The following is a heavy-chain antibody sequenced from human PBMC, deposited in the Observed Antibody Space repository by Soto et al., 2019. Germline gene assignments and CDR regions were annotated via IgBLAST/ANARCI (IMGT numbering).Heavy chain of an antibody. J-gene: IGHJ6*02. Sequence: GESLKISCKGSGYSFTSYWIGWVRQMPGKGLEWMGIIYPGDSDTRYSPSFQGQVTISADKSISTAYLQWSSLKASDTAMYYCARFFEGSSRATAYYYYGMDVSGQGTTVTLPS. V-gene: IGHV5-51*01. CDR3: ARFFEGSSRATAYYYYGMDV. D-gene: IGHD3-3*01. CDR2: IYPGDSDT. CDR1: GYSFTSYW.